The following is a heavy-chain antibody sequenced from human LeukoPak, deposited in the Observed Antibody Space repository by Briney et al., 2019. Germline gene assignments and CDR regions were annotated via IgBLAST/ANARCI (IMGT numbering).Heavy chain of an antibody. J-gene: IGHJ5*02. CDR3: ARSPGIAAALDP. CDR2: TYFRSKWYN. V-gene: IGHV6-1*01. D-gene: IGHD6-13*01. CDR1: GDSVSSNSAA. Sequence: SQTLSLTCAISGDSVSSNSAAWNWIRQFPSRGLEWLGRTYFRSKWYNDYAVSVKSRITINPDTSKNQFSLQLNSVTPEDTAVYYCARSPGIAAALDPWGQGTLVTVSS.